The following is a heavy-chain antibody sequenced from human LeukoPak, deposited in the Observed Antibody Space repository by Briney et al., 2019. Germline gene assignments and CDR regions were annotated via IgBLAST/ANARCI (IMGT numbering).Heavy chain of an antibody. V-gene: IGHV3-64*01. CDR3: ARVRYSRYSFDY. J-gene: IGHJ4*02. D-gene: IGHD6-13*01. Sequence: GGSLRLSCAASGFTFDNYALHWVRQAPGKGLEYVSGISSTGGSTTFANTVKDRFAISRDNSKNTLYLQMNSLRAEDTAVYYCARVRYSRYSFDYWGQGTLVTVSS. CDR2: ISSTGGST. CDR1: GFTFDNYA.